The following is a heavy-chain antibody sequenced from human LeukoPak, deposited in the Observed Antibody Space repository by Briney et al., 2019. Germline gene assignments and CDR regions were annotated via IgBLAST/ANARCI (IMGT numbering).Heavy chain of an antibody. Sequence: GGSLRLSCAASGFSVTSNYMHWVRQAPRKGLEWVSVIYGGGGTDYADSVKGRLTISRDTSTNTVYLQMNSLRAEDTAVYYCARSRLGYSNFDFWGQGALVTVSS. CDR2: IYGGGGT. J-gene: IGHJ4*02. CDR3: ARSRLGYSNFDF. D-gene: IGHD4-11*01. V-gene: IGHV3-53*01. CDR1: GFSVTSNY.